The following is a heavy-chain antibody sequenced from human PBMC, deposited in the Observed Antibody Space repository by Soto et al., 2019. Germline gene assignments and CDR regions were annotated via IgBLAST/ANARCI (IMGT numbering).Heavy chain of an antibody. Sequence: WGSLRVCCVSSGFTFNTHWMNWVRQAPGKGLDSAAPINQDGSERYYVDSVKGRFTISRDNAKSSLDLQMNSLRAEDTAVYYCARDSTIFGMAIMMVPNPVYGMDVWGQGTPVTVSS. D-gene: IGHD3-3*01. CDR2: INQDGSER. V-gene: IGHV3-7*01. CDR3: ARDSTIFGMAIMMVPNPVYGMDV. J-gene: IGHJ6*01. CDR1: GFTFNTHW.